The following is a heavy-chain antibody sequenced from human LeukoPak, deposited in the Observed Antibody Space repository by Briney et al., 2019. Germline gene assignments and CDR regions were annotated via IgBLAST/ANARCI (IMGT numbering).Heavy chain of an antibody. V-gene: IGHV4-30-4*08. CDR3: AREGGASGEVDY. Sequence: SETLPLTCTVSGGSISSGDYYWSWIRQPPGKGLEWIGYIYYSGSTYYNPSLKSRVTISVDTSKNQFSLKLSSVTAADTAVYYCAREGGASGEVDYWGQGTLVTVSS. CDR2: IYYSGST. J-gene: IGHJ4*02. CDR1: GGSISSGDYY. D-gene: IGHD1-26*01.